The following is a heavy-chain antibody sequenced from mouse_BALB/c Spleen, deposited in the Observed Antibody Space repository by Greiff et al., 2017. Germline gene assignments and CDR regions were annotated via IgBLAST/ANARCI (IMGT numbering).Heavy chain of an antibody. CDR1: GFTFSSYA. J-gene: IGHJ3*01. CDR3: ARDDYGNHFAY. V-gene: IGHV5-9-4*01. D-gene: IGHD2-1*01. Sequence: EVKVVESGGGLVKPGGSLKLSCAASGFTFSSYAMSWVRQSPEKRLEWVAEISSGGSYTYYPDTVTGRFTISRDNAKNTLYLEMSSLRSEDTAMYYCARDDYGNHFAYWGQGTLVTVSA. CDR2: ISSGGSYT.